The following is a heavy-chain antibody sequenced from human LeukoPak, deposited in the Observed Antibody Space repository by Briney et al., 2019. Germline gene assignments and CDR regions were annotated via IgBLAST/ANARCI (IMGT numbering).Heavy chain of an antibody. Sequence: GGSLRLSCAASGFTFSSYAMHWVRQAPGKGLEYVSAISSNGGSTYYANSVKGRFTIYRDNSKNTLYLQMGSLRAEDMAVYYCARGDTAHDYWGQGTLVTVSS. CDR1: GFTFSSYA. V-gene: IGHV3-64*01. J-gene: IGHJ4*02. CDR3: ARGDTAHDY. D-gene: IGHD5-18*01. CDR2: ISSNGGST.